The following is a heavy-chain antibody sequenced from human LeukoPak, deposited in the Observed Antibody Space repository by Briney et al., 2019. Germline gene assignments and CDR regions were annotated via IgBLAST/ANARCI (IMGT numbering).Heavy chain of an antibody. D-gene: IGHD6-13*01. V-gene: IGHV3-20*04. J-gene: IGHJ6*03. Sequence: GGSLRLSCAASGFTFDDYGMSWVRQAPGKGLEWVSGINWNGGSTGYADSVKGRFTISRDNAKNSLYLQMNSPRAEDTALYYCARTAGIYYYYYYMDVWGKGTTVTVSS. CDR3: ARTAGIYYYYYYMDV. CDR2: INWNGGST. CDR1: GFTFDDYG.